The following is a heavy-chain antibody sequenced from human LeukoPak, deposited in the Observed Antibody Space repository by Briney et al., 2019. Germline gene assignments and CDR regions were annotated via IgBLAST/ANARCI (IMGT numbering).Heavy chain of an antibody. Sequence: GGSLRLSCAASGFTFSSYAMSWVRQAPGKGLEWVSAVSSSGGDTYYADSVKGRFTISRGNSKNTLYLQMNSLRAEDTAVYYCAKGSGSYKGIDYWGQGTLVTVSS. D-gene: IGHD3-10*01. V-gene: IGHV3-23*01. CDR2: VSSSGGDT. CDR1: GFTFSSYA. J-gene: IGHJ4*02. CDR3: AKGSGSYKGIDY.